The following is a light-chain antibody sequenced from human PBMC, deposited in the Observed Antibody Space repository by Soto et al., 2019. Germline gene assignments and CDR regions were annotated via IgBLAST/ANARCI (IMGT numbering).Light chain of an antibody. CDR2: GAS. Sequence: EVVLTQSPGTLSLSPGERASLSCRASQSVSSSYLAWYQQKPGQAPRLLIYGASSRATGIPDRFSGSGSGTDFTLTISRLGPEDFAVYYCQLYGSSVWTFGQGTKVEIK. V-gene: IGKV3-20*01. CDR3: QLYGSSVWT. J-gene: IGKJ1*01. CDR1: QSVSSSY.